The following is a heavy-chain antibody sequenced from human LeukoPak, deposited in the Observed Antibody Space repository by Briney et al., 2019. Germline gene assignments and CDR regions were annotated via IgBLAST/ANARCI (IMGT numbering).Heavy chain of an antibody. CDR2: ISAYNGNT. CDR3: ARVLFSMVRGVIPVPYYFDY. D-gene: IGHD3-10*01. Sequence: ASVKVSCKASGYTFTSYGISWLRQAPGQGLEWMGWISAYNGNTNYAQKLQGRVTMTTDTSTSTACMELRSLRSDDTAVYYCARVLFSMVRGVIPVPYYFDYWGQGTLVTVSS. V-gene: IGHV1-18*01. CDR1: GYTFTSYG. J-gene: IGHJ4*02.